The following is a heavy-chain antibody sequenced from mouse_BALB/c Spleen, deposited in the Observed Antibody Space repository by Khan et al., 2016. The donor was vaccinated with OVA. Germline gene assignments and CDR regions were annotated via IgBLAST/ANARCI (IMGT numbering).Heavy chain of an antibody. Sequence: VQLQQPGPELMKPGASVKISCKSSGYSFTSYYIHWVKQSHGKTLEWIGYIDPCNGGSTYNQKFKGKATLTVDKSSSTAYMYLSSLPSEDSAVYYCARHGSTSCFAYWGQGPLVTVSA. D-gene: IGHD1-1*01. V-gene: IGHV1-31*01. CDR1: GYSFTSYY. CDR2: IDPCNGGS. J-gene: IGHJ3*01. CDR3: ARHGSTSCFAY.